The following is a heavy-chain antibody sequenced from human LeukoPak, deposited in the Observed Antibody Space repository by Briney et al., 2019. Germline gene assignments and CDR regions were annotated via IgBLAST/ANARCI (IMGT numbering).Heavy chain of an antibody. J-gene: IGHJ4*02. CDR2: IYHSGST. Sequence: PSQTLSLTCAVSGGSISSGGYSWSWIRQPPGKGLEWIGYIYHSGSTYYNPSLKSRVTISVDNSRNQFSLKLTSVTAADTAVYFCLRIYCSSTSCHYFDYWGQGTLVTVSS. D-gene: IGHD2-2*01. CDR1: GGSISSGGYS. CDR3: LRIYCSSTSCHYFDY. V-gene: IGHV4-30-2*01.